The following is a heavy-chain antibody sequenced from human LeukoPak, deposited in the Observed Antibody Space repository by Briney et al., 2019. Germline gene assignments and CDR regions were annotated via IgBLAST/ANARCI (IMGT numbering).Heavy chain of an antibody. D-gene: IGHD2-15*01. CDR2: ISSSGSYI. Sequence: GGSLSLSCAASGFTFNTYSMNWVRQAPGKGLEWVSSISSSGSYIYYADSVKGRFTISRDNAKSSLYLQMNSLRAEDTAVYYCASRYCSGGSCYRDGYWGQGTRVTVS. CDR1: GFTFNTYS. V-gene: IGHV3-21*01. CDR3: ASRYCSGGSCYRDGY. J-gene: IGHJ4*02.